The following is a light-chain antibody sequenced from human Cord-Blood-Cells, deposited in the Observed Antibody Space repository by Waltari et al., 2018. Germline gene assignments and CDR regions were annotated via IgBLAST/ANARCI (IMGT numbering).Light chain of an antibody. Sequence: SYELTQPLSVSVALGQTARITCGGTNIGSQNVQRYQQKPGQAPVLVIYRDSNRPSGIPERFSGSNSGNTATLTISRAQAGDEADYYCQVWDSSTADWVFGGGTKLTVL. CDR1: NIGSQN. CDR3: QVWDSSTADWV. J-gene: IGLJ3*02. CDR2: RDS. V-gene: IGLV3-9*01.